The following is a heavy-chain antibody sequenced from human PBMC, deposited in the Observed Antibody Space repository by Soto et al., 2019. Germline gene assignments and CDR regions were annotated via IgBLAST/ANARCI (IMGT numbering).Heavy chain of an antibody. Sequence: DVQLVEFGGGLVQPGGSLRLSCAASGFTFSSYSMNWVRQAPGKGLEWVSYISSSSGPIYYAVSVKGRLTISRDNAKNPLYLQRNSLRADDTAVYFYPRGWLVGVSPLRGDSWSQGTLVTVSS. CDR2: ISSSSGPI. CDR3: PRGWLVGVSPLRGDS. D-gene: IGHD6-19*01. V-gene: IGHV3-48*01. J-gene: IGHJ4*02. CDR1: GFTFSSYS.